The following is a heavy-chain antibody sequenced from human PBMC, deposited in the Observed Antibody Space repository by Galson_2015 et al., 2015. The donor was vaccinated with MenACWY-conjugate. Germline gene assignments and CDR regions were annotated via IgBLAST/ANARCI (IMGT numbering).Heavy chain of an antibody. CDR2: ISAYNGNT. V-gene: IGHV1-18*01. J-gene: IGHJ5*02. Sequence: GLEWMGWISAYNGNTNYAQKLQGRVTMTTDTSTSTAYMELRSLRSDDTAVYYCARRLYNWNYVWGWFDPWGQGTLVTVSS. D-gene: IGHD1-7*01. CDR3: ARRLYNWNYVWGWFDP.